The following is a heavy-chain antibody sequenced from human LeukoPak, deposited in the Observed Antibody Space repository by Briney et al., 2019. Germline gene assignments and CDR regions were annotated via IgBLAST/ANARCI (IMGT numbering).Heavy chain of an antibody. CDR1: GGSISSYY. CDR3: ARQHISYSSGLYYFDY. Sequence: SETLSLTCTVSGGSISSYYWSWIRQPLGKGLEWIGYIYYSGSTNYNPSLKSRVTISVDTSKNQFSLKLSSVTAADTAVYYCARQHISYSSGLYYFDYWGQGTLVTVSS. J-gene: IGHJ4*02. D-gene: IGHD6-19*01. CDR2: IYYSGST. V-gene: IGHV4-59*08.